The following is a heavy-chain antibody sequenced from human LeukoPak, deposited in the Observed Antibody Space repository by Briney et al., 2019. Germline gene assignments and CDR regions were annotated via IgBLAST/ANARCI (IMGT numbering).Heavy chain of an antibody. CDR3: AREGVGGNDY. CDR2: IRQDGSEK. V-gene: IGHV3-7*01. J-gene: IGHJ4*02. CDR1: GFTFRSFW. D-gene: IGHD3-16*01. Sequence: GGSLRLSCAASGFTFRSFWMSWVRRAPGKGLEWVANIRQDGSEKDYVDSVKGRFTISRDNAKNSLYLQMNSLSAEDTAVYYCAREGVGGNDYWGQGTLVTVSS.